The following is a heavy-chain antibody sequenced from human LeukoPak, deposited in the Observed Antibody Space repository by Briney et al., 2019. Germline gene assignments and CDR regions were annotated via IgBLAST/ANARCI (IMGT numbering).Heavy chain of an antibody. J-gene: IGHJ3*02. D-gene: IGHD5-18*01. CDR1: GYTFTSYG. Sequence: ASVKVSCKASGYTFTSYGINWVRQAPGQGLEWMGWISAYNGNTNYAQKLQGRVTMTTDTSTSTAYMELRSLRSDDTAVYYCARAWLPGVPDDAFDIWGQGTMVTVSS. CDR2: ISAYNGNT. V-gene: IGHV1-18*01. CDR3: ARAWLPGVPDDAFDI.